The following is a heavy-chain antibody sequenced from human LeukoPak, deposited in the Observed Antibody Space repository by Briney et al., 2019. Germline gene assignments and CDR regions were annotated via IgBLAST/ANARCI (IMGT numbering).Heavy chain of an antibody. J-gene: IGHJ4*02. CDR3: VGHSDY. CDR1: GFTFSNFG. CDR2: IKQDESEK. Sequence: GGSLRLSCAASGFTFSNFGMHWVRQAPGKGLEWVANIKQDESEKYYVDSVKGRFTISRDNAKNSLYLQMNSLRAEDTAVYYCVGHSDYWGQGTLVTVSS. D-gene: IGHD3-16*01. V-gene: IGHV3-7*01.